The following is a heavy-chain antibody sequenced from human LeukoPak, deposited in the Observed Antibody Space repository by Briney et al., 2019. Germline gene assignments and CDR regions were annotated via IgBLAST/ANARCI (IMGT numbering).Heavy chain of an antibody. J-gene: IGHJ3*01. Sequence: PSETLSLTCNVSNYPLSYFYWSWLRQSPGKGLEWIGDLYYSGLAKYNPSLESRVTISADTSKNRFSLKVNSLTAADTALYYCAKKSSSKWDGPGIFDFWGPGTMVTVSS. CDR3: AKKSSSKWDGPGIFDF. CDR2: LYYSGLA. V-gene: IGHV4-59*08. D-gene: IGHD6-6*01. CDR1: NYPLSYFY.